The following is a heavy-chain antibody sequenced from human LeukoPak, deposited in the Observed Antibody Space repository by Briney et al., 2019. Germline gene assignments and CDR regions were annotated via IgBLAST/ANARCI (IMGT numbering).Heavy chain of an antibody. CDR2: ISSSSSYI. CDR3: ARDQLPYYYDSSGVDY. Sequence: GGSLRLSCAASGFTFSSYSMNWVRQAPGKGLEWVSSISSSSSYIYYADSVKGRSTISRDNAKNSLYLQMNSLRAEDTAVYYCARDQLPYYYDSSGVDYWGQGTLVTVSS. CDR1: GFTFSSYS. J-gene: IGHJ4*02. D-gene: IGHD3-22*01. V-gene: IGHV3-21*01.